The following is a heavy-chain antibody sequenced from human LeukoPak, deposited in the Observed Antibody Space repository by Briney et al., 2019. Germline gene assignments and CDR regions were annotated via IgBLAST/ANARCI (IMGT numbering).Heavy chain of an antibody. J-gene: IGHJ4*02. V-gene: IGHV3-21*01. CDR3: ARDLTMVRGLLKYFDY. Sequence: GGSLRLSCAASGFTFSHYTMNWVRQAPGKGLEWVSSIISSSIYIYYADSVKGRFTISRDNAKNSLYLQMNSLRAEDTAVYYCARDLTMVRGLLKYFDYWGQGTLVTVSS. D-gene: IGHD3-10*01. CDR2: IISSSIYI. CDR1: GFTFSHYT.